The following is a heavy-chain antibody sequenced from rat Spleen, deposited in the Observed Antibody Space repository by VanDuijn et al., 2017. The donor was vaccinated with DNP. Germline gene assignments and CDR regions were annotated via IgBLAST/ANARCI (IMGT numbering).Heavy chain of an antibody. CDR3: ARGGRSYFDY. Sequence: EVQLVESGGDLVQPGRSLKLSCVASGFTFNNYWMTWIRQVPGKGLEWVASITSSGGSTYYPDSVKGRFTISRDNAKNTQYLQMDSLRSEDTATYYCARGGRSYFDYWGQGVMVTVSS. CDR1: GFTFNNYW. D-gene: IGHD1-11*01. V-gene: IGHV5-31*01. J-gene: IGHJ2*01. CDR2: ITSSGGST.